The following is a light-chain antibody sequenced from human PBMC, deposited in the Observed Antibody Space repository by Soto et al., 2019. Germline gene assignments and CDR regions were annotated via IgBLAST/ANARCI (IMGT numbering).Light chain of an antibody. V-gene: IGKV3-20*01. J-gene: IGKJ1*01. CDR1: QSVSSSD. Sequence: EIVLTQSPGTLSLSPGERATLSCRASQSVSSSDLAWYQQKVGQAPRLLIYGASSRATGIPDRFSGSGSGTDFTLTISRLEPEDFAVYYCQQYGTSPWPFGQGTKVDIK. CDR2: GAS. CDR3: QQYGTSPWP.